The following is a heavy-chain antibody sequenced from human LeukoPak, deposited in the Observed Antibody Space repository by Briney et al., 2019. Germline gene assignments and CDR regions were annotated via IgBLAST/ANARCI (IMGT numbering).Heavy chain of an antibody. Sequence: ASVKVSCKASGYTFTGYYLHWVRQAPGQGLEWMGWINPNSGGTNYAQKFQGRVTMTRDTSIPTAYMELGRLRSDDTAVYYCAKNLGAVAATNWFDPWGQGTLVTVSS. V-gene: IGHV1-2*02. CDR1: GYTFTGYY. CDR2: INPNSGGT. J-gene: IGHJ5*02. CDR3: AKNLGAVAATNWFDP. D-gene: IGHD6-19*01.